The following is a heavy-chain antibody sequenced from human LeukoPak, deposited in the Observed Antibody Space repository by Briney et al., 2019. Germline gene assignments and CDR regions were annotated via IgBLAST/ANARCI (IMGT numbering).Heavy chain of an antibody. CDR3: ARLGYCSSTSCHRPFDY. CDR1: GASISGSGYY. J-gene: IGHJ4*02. D-gene: IGHD2-2*03. Sequence: SETLSLTCAVSGASISGSGYYLGWIRQPPGKGLEWIGNIYYTGSTYYNASLQSRVTISIDMSKNQFSLRLSSVTAADTAMYYCARLGYCSSTSCHRPFDYWGQGTLVTVSS. V-gene: IGHV4-39*01. CDR2: IYYTGST.